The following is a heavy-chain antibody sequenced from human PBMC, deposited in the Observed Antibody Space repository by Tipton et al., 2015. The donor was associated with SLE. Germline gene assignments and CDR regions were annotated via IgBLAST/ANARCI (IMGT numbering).Heavy chain of an antibody. D-gene: IGHD1-26*01. CDR1: GGSISSSTYY. J-gene: IGHJ4*02. CDR2: IYYSGNT. V-gene: IGHV4-30-4*08. Sequence: LRLSCTVSGGSISSSTYYWSWIRQPPGKGLEWIGYIYYSGNTYYNPSLKSRVTISSDTSQNQFSLRLSSVTAADTAVYYCARGGRYIGSYYYFDYWGQGTLVTVSS. CDR3: ARGGRYIGSYYYFDY.